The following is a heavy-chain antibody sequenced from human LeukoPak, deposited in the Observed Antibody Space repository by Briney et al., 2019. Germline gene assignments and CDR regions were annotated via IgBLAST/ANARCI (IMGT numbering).Heavy chain of an antibody. CDR3: ARDAGPRKIWGRGSYSHFDY. V-gene: IGHV1-18*01. CDR2: ISAYNGNT. D-gene: IGHD3-10*01. Sequence: GASVKVSCKASGYTFTSYGISWVRQAPGQGLEWMGWISAYNGNTNYAQKLQGRVTMTTDTSTSTAYMELRSLRSDDTAVYYCARDAGPRKIWGRGSYSHFDYWGQGTLVTVSS. J-gene: IGHJ4*02. CDR1: GYTFTSYG.